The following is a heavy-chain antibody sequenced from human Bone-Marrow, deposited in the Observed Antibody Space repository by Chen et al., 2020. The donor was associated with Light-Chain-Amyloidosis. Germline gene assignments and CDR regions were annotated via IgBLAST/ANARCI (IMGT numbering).Heavy chain of an antibody. CDR3: ARSPTVATQAFDI. CDR1: GFTFSDYW. D-gene: IGHD5-12*01. Sequence: EVQLVESGGGLVQPGGSLRLSCAASGFTFSDYWMNWVRQAPGKGLEWVANIRQTGNEKYCVDSVNDRFTISRDNAKRSLYLQMDSLRADDTAVYYCARSPTVATQAFDIWGQGTMVIVS. V-gene: IGHV3-7*01. J-gene: IGHJ3*02. CDR2: IRQTGNEK.